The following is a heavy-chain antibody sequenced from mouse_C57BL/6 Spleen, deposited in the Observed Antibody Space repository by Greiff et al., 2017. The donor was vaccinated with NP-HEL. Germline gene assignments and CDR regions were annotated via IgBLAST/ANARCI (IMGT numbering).Heavy chain of an antibody. V-gene: IGHV1-15*01. CDR1: GYTFTDYE. Sequence: QVQLQQSGAELVRPGASVTLSCKASGYTFTDYEMHWVKQTPVHGLEWIGAIDPETGGTAYNQKFKGKAILTADKSSSTAYMELRSLTSEDSAVYYCTGDYDYYAMDYWGQGTSVTVSS. CDR3: TGDYDYYAMDY. D-gene: IGHD2-4*01. J-gene: IGHJ4*01. CDR2: IDPETGGT.